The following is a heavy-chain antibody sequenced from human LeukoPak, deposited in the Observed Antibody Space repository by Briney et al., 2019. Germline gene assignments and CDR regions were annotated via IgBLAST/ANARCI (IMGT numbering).Heavy chain of an antibody. Sequence: GGSLRLSCEASGFTFTNYWMSWVRQAPGKGLEWVASLKYDGSEKYYVDSVKGRFTISRDNAKNSLYLQMNSLRAEDTAVYYCAREWYWGQGTLVTVSS. CDR3: AREWY. V-gene: IGHV3-7*01. CDR1: GFTFTNYW. J-gene: IGHJ4*02. CDR2: LKYDGSEK.